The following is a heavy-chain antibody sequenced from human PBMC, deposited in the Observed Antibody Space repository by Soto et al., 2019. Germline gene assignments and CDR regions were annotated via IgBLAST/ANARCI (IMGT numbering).Heavy chain of an antibody. V-gene: IGHV3-23*01. CDR3: AKERSGRDYYGSGSYSGYFDY. D-gene: IGHD3-10*01. CDR2: ISGSGGST. CDR1: GFTFSSYA. Sequence: PGGSLRLSCAASGFTFSSYAMSWVRQAPGKGLKWVSAISGSGGSTYYADSVKGRFTISRDNSKNSLYLQMNSLRAEDTALYYCAKERSGRDYYGSGSYSGYFDYWGQGTLVTVCS. J-gene: IGHJ4*02.